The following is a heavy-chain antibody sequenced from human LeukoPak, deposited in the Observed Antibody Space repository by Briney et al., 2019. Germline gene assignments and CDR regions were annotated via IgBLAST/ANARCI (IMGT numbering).Heavy chain of an antibody. J-gene: IGHJ4*02. CDR3: ARPHCGGGSCYLDY. D-gene: IGHD2-15*01. V-gene: IGHV3-53*01. CDR2: IYSGGST. Sequence: GGSLRLSCAASGFIVSHNYMSWVRQAPGKGLESVSLIYSGGSTYYADSVKGRFTISRDNSKNALYLQMNNLRVEDAAVYYCARPHCGGGSCYLDYWGQGTLVTVSS. CDR1: GFIVSHNY.